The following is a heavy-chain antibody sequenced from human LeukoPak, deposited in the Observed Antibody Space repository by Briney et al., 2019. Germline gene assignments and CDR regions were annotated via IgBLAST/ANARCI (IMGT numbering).Heavy chain of an antibody. V-gene: IGHV3-48*01. CDR1: GFTFSSYS. J-gene: IGHJ3*02. CDR2: ISSSSSTI. D-gene: IGHD3-3*01. Sequence: GGSLRLSCAASGFTFSSYSMNWVRQAPGKGLEWVSYISSSSSTIYYADSVKGRFTISRDNAKNSLYLQMNSLRAEDTAVYYCARVLSGYYVVLDIWGQGTMDTVSS. CDR3: ARVLSGYYVVLDI.